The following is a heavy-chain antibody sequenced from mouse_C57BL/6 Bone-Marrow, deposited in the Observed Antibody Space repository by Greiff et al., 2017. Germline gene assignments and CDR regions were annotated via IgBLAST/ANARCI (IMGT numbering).Heavy chain of an antibody. Sequence: VKLQESDAELVKPGASVKISCKASGYTFTDHTIHWMKQRPEQGLEWIGYIYPRDGSTKYNEKFKSKATLTADKSSSTAYMQLNSLTSEDSAVYFCARERWLSPFAYWGQGTLVTVSA. CDR2: IYPRDGST. D-gene: IGHD1-1*02. CDR3: ARERWLSPFAY. CDR1: GYTFTDHT. J-gene: IGHJ3*01. V-gene: IGHV1-78*01.